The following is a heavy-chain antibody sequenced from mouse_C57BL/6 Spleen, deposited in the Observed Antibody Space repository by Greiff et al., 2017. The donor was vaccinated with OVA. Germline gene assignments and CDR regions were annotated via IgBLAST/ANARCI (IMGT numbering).Heavy chain of an antibody. CDR1: GYTFTSYW. Sequence: QVQLQQPGAELVKPGASVKVSCKASGYTFTSYWMHWVKQRPGQGLEWIGRIHPSDSDTTYNQTFKGKATLTVDKSSSTAYMQLSILTSEDSAVYYCAIGATGPAWFAYWGQGTLVTVSA. J-gene: IGHJ3*01. CDR3: AIGATGPAWFAY. CDR2: IHPSDSDT. D-gene: IGHD4-1*01. V-gene: IGHV1-74*01.